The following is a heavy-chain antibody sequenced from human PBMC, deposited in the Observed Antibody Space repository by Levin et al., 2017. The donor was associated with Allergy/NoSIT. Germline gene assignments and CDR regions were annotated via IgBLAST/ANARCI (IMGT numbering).Heavy chain of an antibody. CDR2: IKSKTDGGTT. J-gene: IGHJ6*02. CDR1: GFTFSNAW. Sequence: SGGSLRLSCAASGFTFSNAWMSWVRQAPGKGLEWVGRIKSKTDGGTTDYAAPVKGRFTISRDDSKNTLYLQMNSLKTEDTAVYYCTTGKWDSSSAPIYYYYYGMDVWGQGTTVTVSS. D-gene: IGHD6-6*01. V-gene: IGHV3-15*01. CDR3: TTGKWDSSSAPIYYYYYGMDV.